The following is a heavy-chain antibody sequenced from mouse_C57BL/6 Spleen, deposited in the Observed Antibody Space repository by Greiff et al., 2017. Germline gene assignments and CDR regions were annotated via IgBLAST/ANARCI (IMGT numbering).Heavy chain of an antibody. CDR2: ISYDGSN. D-gene: IGHD2-5*01. J-gene: IGHJ1*03. V-gene: IGHV3-6*01. Sequence: EVQVVESGPGLVKPSQSLSLTCSVTGYSITSGYYWNWIRQFPGNKLEWMGYISYDGSNNYNPSLKNRISITRDTSKNQFFLKLNSVTTEDTATYYCARALYSNWYFDVWGTGTTVTVSS. CDR1: GYSITSGYY. CDR3: ARALYSNWYFDV.